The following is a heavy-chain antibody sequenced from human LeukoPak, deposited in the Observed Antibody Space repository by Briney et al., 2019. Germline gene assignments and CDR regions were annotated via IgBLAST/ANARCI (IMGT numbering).Heavy chain of an antibody. D-gene: IGHD3-3*01. CDR2: IYYSGST. V-gene: IGHV4-39*01. Sequence: SETLSLTCTVSGGSISSSSYYWGWIRQPPGKRLEWIGSIYYSGSTYYNPSLKSRVTISVDTSKNQFSLKLSSVTAADTAVYYCARHEDLTIFGVVIPGGWFDPWGQGTLVTVSS. CDR3: ARHEDLTIFGVVIPGGWFDP. J-gene: IGHJ5*02. CDR1: GGSISSSSYY.